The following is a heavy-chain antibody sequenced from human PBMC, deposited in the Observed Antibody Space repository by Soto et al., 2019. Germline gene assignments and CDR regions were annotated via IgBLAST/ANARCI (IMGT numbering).Heavy chain of an antibody. D-gene: IGHD6-13*01. CDR3: ARYNAASGTYYFDF. Sequence: SETLSLTCAVSGASVSSTYWWSWVRQPPGKGPEWIGEINHRGSAKYNPYHKSRIPITVQISKRQFSLRQTSDTTADTAVYYCARYNAASGTYYFDFWGQGALVTVS. CDR2: INHRGSA. CDR1: GASVSSTYW. J-gene: IGHJ4*02. V-gene: IGHV4-4*02.